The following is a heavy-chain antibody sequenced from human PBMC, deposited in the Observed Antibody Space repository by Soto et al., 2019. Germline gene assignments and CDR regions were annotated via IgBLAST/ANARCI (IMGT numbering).Heavy chain of an antibody. D-gene: IGHD2-15*01. CDR2: IYYSGST. Sequence: SETLSLTCTVSGGSISSGGYYWSWIRQHPGKGLEWIGYIYYSGSTYYNPSLKSRVTISVDTSKNQFSLKLSSVTAADTAVYYCAREGYCSGGSCYFDYWGQGTLVTVSS. J-gene: IGHJ4*02. V-gene: IGHV4-31*03. CDR1: GGSISSGGYY. CDR3: AREGYCSGGSCYFDY.